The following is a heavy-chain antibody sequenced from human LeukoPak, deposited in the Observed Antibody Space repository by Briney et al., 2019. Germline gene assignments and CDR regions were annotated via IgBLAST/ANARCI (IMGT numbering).Heavy chain of an antibody. V-gene: IGHV4-34*01. CDR2: INHSGST. D-gene: IGHD3-9*01. J-gene: IGHJ4*02. CDR1: GGSFSVYY. Sequence: SETLSLTCAVYGGSFSVYYWSWIRQPPGKGLEWIGEINHSGSTNYNPSLKSRVTISVDTSKNQFSLKLSSVTAADTAVYYCARRYYDIFDYWGQGTLVTVSS. CDR3: ARRYYDIFDY.